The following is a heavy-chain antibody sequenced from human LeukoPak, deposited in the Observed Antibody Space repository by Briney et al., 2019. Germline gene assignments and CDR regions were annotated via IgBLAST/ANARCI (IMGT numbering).Heavy chain of an antibody. Sequence: GGSLRLSCAASGFTFSSYAMSWVRQAPGKGLEWVSAISGSGSSTYYADSVKGRFTISRDNSKNTLYLQMNSLRAEDTAVYYCAKDIVLMVYAPNDYWGQGTLVTVSS. J-gene: IGHJ4*02. CDR2: ISGSGSST. V-gene: IGHV3-23*01. CDR1: GFTFSSYA. D-gene: IGHD2-8*01. CDR3: AKDIVLMVYAPNDY.